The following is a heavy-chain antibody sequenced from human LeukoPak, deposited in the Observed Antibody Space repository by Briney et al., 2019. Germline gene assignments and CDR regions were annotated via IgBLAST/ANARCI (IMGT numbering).Heavy chain of an antibody. CDR2: ISGSGGNT. D-gene: IGHD5-12*01. CDR3: AKGGGGYDPFDY. Sequence: GGSLRLSCAASGFTVSSSYMSWVRQAPGKGLEWVSVISGSGGNTYYADSVKGRFTISRDNSKNTVNLQINSLRVEDTAVYYCAKGGGGYDPFDYWGQGTLVTVSS. CDR1: GFTVSSSY. J-gene: IGHJ4*02. V-gene: IGHV3-23*01.